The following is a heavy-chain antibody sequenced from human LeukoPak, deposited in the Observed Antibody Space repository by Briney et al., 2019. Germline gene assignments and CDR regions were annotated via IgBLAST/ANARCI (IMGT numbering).Heavy chain of an antibody. D-gene: IGHD4-23*01. CDR1: GFTFSSYA. CDR2: ISGSGGNT. V-gene: IGHV3-23*01. J-gene: IGHJ4*02. Sequence: GGSLRLSCAASGFTFSSYAMSWVRQAPGKGLEWVSAISGSGGNTYFADSVKGRFTISRDNSKNTLYLQMNSLRAEDTAVYYCAKDNGGYFDYWGQGTLVTVSS. CDR3: AKDNGGYFDY.